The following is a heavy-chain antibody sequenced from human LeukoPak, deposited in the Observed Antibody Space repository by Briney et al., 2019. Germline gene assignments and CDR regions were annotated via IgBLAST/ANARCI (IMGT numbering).Heavy chain of an antibody. CDR1: GFTFDDYG. D-gene: IGHD1-26*01. V-gene: IGHV3-20*04. J-gene: IGHJ3*02. CDR2: INWNGGST. Sequence: GGSLRLSCAASGFTFDDYGMSWVRQAPGKGLEWVSGINWNGGSTGYADSVKGRFTISRDNAKNSLYLQMNSLRAEDTALYYCAGVRDSGSLDAFDIWGQGTMVTVSS. CDR3: AGVRDSGSLDAFDI.